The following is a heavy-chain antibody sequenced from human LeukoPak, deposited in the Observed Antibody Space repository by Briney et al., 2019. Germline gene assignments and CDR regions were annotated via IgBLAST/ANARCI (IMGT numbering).Heavy chain of an antibody. D-gene: IGHD1-1*01. CDR1: GGSFSGYY. CDR2: INHSGST. J-gene: IGHJ2*01. CDR3: ASADGDRTGSGAWYFDL. V-gene: IGHV4-34*01. Sequence: SETLSLTCAVYGGSFSGYYWSWIRQPPGKGLEWIGEINHSGSTNYNPSLKSRITISVDTSKNQFSLKLSSVTAADTAVYYCASADGDRTGSGAWYFDLWGRGTLVTVSS.